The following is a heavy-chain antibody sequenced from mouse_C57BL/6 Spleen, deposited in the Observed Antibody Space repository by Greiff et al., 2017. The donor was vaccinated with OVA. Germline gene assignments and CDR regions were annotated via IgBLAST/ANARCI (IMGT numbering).Heavy chain of an antibody. Sequence: QVQLQQSGAELMKPGASVKLSCKATGYTFPGYWIEGVKQRPGHGLEWIGEILPGSGSTNSNEKFKGKATSTAETSSNTAYMQLSSLTTEDSAIYYCARGGDLFDYWGQGTTLTVSS. CDR2: ILPGSGST. CDR1: GYTFPGYW. CDR3: ARGGDLFDY. J-gene: IGHJ2*01. V-gene: IGHV1-9*01.